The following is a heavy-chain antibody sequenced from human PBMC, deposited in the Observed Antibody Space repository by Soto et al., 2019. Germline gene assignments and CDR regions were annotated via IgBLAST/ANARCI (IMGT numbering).Heavy chain of an antibody. V-gene: IGHV1-3*01. CDR3: ASSMYYYDSSGYHDAFDI. CDR2: INAGNGNT. J-gene: IGHJ3*02. D-gene: IGHD3-22*01. CDR1: GYTFTSYA. Sequence: ASVKVSCKASGYTFTSYAMHWVRQAPGQRLEWMGWINAGNGNTKYSQKFQGRVTITRDTSASTAYMVLSSLRSEDTAVYYCASSMYYYDSSGYHDAFDIWGQGTMVTVSS.